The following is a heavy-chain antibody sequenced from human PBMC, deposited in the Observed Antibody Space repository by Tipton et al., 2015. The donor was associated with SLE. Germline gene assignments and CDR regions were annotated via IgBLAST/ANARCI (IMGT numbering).Heavy chain of an antibody. D-gene: IGHD2-2*01. V-gene: IGHV5-51*03. CDR3: ARRSTTFYGMDV. J-gene: IGHJ6*02. CDR1: GYSFTSYW. CDR2: IYPGDPES. Sequence: QLVQSGAEVRVPGESLKISCKGSGYSFTSYWIAWVRQTPGKGLEWMGIIYPGDPESRYSPSFEGQVTISADKSTSTAYLQWSSLKASDTAMYYCARRSTTFYGMDVWGQGTTVTVS.